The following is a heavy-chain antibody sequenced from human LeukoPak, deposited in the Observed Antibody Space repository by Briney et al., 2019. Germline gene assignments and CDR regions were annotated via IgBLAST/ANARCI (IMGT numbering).Heavy chain of an antibody. J-gene: IGHJ4*02. V-gene: IGHV3-23*01. CDR3: AREPYYYDSSGYSVDY. CDR2: ISGSGGST. Sequence: PGGSLRLSCEASGFTFSTYGINWVRQAPGKGLEWVSAISGSGGSTYYADSVKGRFTISRDNAKNSLNLQMNSLRTEDTAVYYCAREPYYYDSSGYSVDYWGQGTLVTVSS. D-gene: IGHD3-22*01. CDR1: GFTFSTYG.